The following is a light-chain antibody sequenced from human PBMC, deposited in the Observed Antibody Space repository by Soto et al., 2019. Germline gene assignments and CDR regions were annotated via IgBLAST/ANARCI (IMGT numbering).Light chain of an antibody. CDR3: NSYAGSIYV. CDR2: GNS. J-gene: IGLJ1*01. V-gene: IGLV1-40*01. Sequence: QFVLTQPPSVSGAPGQRVTISCTGSSSNIGAGYDVHWYQQLPGTAPKLLIYGNSNRPSGVPDRFSGSKSGNTASLTVSGLQAEDEADYYCNSYAGSIYVFGTGTKVTVL. CDR1: SSNIGAGYD.